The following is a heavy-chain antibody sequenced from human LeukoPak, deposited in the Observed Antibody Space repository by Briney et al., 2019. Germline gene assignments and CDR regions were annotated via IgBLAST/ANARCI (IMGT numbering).Heavy chain of an antibody. V-gene: IGHV1-18*01. J-gene: IGHJ4*02. CDR3: ARDGGPGSGWYLKPELHFDY. D-gene: IGHD6-19*01. CDR2: ISAYNGNT. Sequence: ASVKVSCKASGYTFTSYGISWVRQAPGQGLEWMGWISAYNGNTNYAQKLQGRVTMTTDTSTSTAYMELRSLRSDDTAVYYCARDGGPGSGWYLKPELHFDYWGQGTLVTVSS. CDR1: GYTFTSYG.